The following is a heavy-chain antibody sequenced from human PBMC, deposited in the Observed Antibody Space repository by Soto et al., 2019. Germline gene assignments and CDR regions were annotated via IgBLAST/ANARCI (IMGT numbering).Heavy chain of an antibody. D-gene: IGHD2-21*02. J-gene: IGHJ3*02. CDR3: ARASSGRFIVVVTAILDAFDI. CDR1: GFTFTSYD. CDR2: MNPNSGNT. Sequence: ASVKVSCEASGFTFTSYDINWVRQATGQGLEWMGWMNPNSGNTGYAQKFQGRVTMTRNTSISTAYMELSSLRSEDTAVYYCARASSGRFIVVVTAILDAFDIWGQGTMVTVSS. V-gene: IGHV1-8*01.